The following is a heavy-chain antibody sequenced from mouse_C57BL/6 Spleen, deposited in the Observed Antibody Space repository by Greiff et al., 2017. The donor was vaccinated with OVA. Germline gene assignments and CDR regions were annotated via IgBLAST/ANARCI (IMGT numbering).Heavy chain of an antibody. CDR1: GYTFTSYW. V-gene: IGHV1-52*01. J-gene: IGHJ2*01. CDR3: ARDDNYALGY. CDR2: IDPSDSET. Sequence: QVQLQQPGAELVRPGSSAKLSCKASGYTFTSYWMHWVKQRPIQGLEWIGNIDPSDSETHYNQKFKDKATLTVDKSSSTAYMQLSSLTSEDSAVYYCARDDNYALGYWGQGTTLTVSS. D-gene: IGHD2-1*01.